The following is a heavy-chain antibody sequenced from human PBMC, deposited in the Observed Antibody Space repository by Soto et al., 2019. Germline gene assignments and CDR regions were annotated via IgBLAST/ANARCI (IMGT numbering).Heavy chain of an antibody. J-gene: IGHJ6*02. CDR2: IYSSENT. CDR1: GDSVSTNSYS. V-gene: IGHV4-39*01. Sequence: SETLSLTCTVSGDSVSTNSYSWGWIRQSPGKGLEWIGTIYSSENTYYNPSLLSRVTISVDTSKNQFSPKLSSVTAADTAVYYCARHAPLRVVTAIREEGASIYYGMDVWGQGTTVTV. CDR3: ARHAPLRVVTAIREEGASIYYGMDV. D-gene: IGHD2-21*02.